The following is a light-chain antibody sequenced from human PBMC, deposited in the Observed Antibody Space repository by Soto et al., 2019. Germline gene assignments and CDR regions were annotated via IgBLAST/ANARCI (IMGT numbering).Light chain of an antibody. J-gene: IGLJ1*01. CDR3: SSYAGSNNV. CDR1: SSDVGGYNY. CDR2: EVS. V-gene: IGLV2-8*01. Sequence: QSVXTQPPSSSGSPGQSVTISCTGTSSDVGGYNYVSWYQQHPGKAPKLMIYEVSKRPSGVPDRFSGSKSGNTASLTVSGLQAEDEADYYCSSYAGSNNVFGTGTKVTVL.